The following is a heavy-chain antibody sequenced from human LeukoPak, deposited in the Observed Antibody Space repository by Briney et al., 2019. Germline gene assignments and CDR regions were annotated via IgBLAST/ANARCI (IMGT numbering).Heavy chain of an antibody. D-gene: IGHD3-16*02. V-gene: IGHV4-59*12. Sequence: PSETLSLTCTVSGGSISRYYWSWIRQPAGKGLEWIGYIYYSGSTNYNPSLKGRVTISVDTSKNQFSLKLSSVTAADTAVYYCARKGSLGELSSFDYWGQGTLVTVSS. J-gene: IGHJ4*02. CDR2: IYYSGST. CDR1: GGSISRYY. CDR3: ARKGSLGELSSFDY.